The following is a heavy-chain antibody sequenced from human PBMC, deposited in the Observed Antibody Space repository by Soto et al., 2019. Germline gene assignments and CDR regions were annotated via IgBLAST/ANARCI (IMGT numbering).Heavy chain of an antibody. CDR2: ISSSSSTI. CDR3: AKKSTDFSGYCDY. V-gene: IGHV3-48*01. CDR1: GFTFSSYS. Sequence: GGSLRLSCAASGFTFSSYSMNWVRQAPGKGLEWVSYISSSSSTIYYADSVKGRFTISRDNSKNTLNLQMDSLRAEDTAVYYCAKKSTDFSGYCDYWGQGTVVTVSS. J-gene: IGHJ4*02. D-gene: IGHD2-2*01.